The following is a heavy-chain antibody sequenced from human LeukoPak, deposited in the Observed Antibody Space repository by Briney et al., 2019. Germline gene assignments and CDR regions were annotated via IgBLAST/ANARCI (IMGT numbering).Heavy chain of an antibody. CDR3: ARDMDLGIAVELDY. V-gene: IGHV3-30*04. D-gene: IGHD6-19*01. CDR2: ISYDGSNK. J-gene: IGHJ4*02. Sequence: GRSLRLSCAASGFTFSSYAMHWVRQAPGKGLEWVAVISYDGSNKYYADSVKGRFTISRDNSKNTLYLQMNSLRAEDTAVYYCARDMDLGIAVELDYWGQGTLVTVSS. CDR1: GFTFSSYA.